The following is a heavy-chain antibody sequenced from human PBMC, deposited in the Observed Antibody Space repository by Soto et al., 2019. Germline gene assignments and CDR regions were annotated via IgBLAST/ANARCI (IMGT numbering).Heavy chain of an antibody. V-gene: IGHV1-18*01. CDR1: GYTFTSYG. D-gene: IGHD5-12*01. Sequence: QVQLVQSAAEVKKPGASVKVSCKASGYTFTSYGFSWVRQAPGQGLEWLGWVSANNGDTNFAQKFQGSVTMTTDSSTNTAHMELRSLGSDDTAVYYCARSGLPISMDVWGQGTPVTVSS. J-gene: IGHJ6*02. CDR3: ARSGLPISMDV. CDR2: VSANNGDT.